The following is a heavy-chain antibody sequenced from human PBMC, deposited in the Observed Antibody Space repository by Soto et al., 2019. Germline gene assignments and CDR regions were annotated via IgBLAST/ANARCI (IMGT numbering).Heavy chain of an antibody. D-gene: IGHD6-13*01. CDR3: ARVMGSGTVGVFDY. J-gene: IGHJ4*02. V-gene: IGHV2-5*02. Sequence: QITLKESGPTLVQPTQTLTLTCTFSGFSLSSSGVGVGWIRQPPGKALEWLALIYWDNYKQYSPSLKNRFTITKETSKNQVVLTMTKMEPVDTGTYYCARVMGSGTVGVFDYWGQGTLVTVSS. CDR1: GFSLSSSGVG. CDR2: IYWDNYK.